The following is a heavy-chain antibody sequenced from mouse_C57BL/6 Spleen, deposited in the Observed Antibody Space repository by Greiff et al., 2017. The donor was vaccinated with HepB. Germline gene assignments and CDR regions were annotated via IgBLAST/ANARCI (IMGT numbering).Heavy chain of an antibody. J-gene: IGHJ2*01. CDR2: IRSKSSNYAT. V-gene: IGHV10-3*01. Sequence: EVQGVESGGGLVQPKGSLKLSCAASGFTFNTYAMHWVRQAPGKGLEWVARIRSKSSNYATYYADSVKDRFTISRDDSQSMLYLQMNNLKTEDTAMYYCVRDGGYGNYGDFDYWGQGTTLTVSS. CDR3: VRDGGYGNYGDFDY. CDR1: GFTFNTYA. D-gene: IGHD2-1*01.